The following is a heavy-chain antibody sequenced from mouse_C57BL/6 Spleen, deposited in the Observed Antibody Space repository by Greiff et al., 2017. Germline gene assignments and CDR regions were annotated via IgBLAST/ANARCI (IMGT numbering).Heavy chain of an antibody. J-gene: IGHJ3*01. CDR1: GYTFTTYP. D-gene: IGHD2-4*01. V-gene: IGHV1-47*01. CDR2: FHPYNDDT. CDR3: ARHYDYDVSTFAY. Sequence: VQLQESGAELVKPGASVKMSCKASGYTFTTYPIEWMKQNHGKSLEWIGNFHPYNDDTKYNEKFKGKATLTVEKSSSTVYLELSRLTSDDSAFYYCARHYDYDVSTFAYWGQGTLVTVSA.